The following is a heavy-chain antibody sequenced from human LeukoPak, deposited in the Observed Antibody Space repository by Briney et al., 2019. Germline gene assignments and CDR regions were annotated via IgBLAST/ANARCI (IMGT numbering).Heavy chain of an antibody. CDR2: ISYDGSNK. CDR1: GFTFSSYG. CDR3: AKADEYSGSYLLGYFQH. V-gene: IGHV3-30*18. D-gene: IGHD1-26*01. J-gene: IGHJ1*01. Sequence: GSLRLSCAASGFTFSSYGMHWVRQAPGKGLEWVAVISYDGSNKYYADSVKGRFTISRDNSKNTLYLQMNSLRADDTAVFYCAKADEYSGSYLLGYFQHWGQGTLVTVSS.